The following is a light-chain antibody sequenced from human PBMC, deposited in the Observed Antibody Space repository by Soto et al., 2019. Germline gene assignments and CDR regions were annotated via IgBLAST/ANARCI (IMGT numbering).Light chain of an antibody. CDR1: QSVSSY. J-gene: IGKJ5*01. V-gene: IGKV3-11*01. CDR2: GAS. CDR3: QQRQYWPPIN. Sequence: EIVLTQSPATLSLSPGERATLSCRASQSVSSYLAWYQQKPGQAPRLLIYGASSRATGIPDRFSGSGSGKDFTLTISNLEPEDFAVYYCQQRQYWPPINFGQGTRLEIK.